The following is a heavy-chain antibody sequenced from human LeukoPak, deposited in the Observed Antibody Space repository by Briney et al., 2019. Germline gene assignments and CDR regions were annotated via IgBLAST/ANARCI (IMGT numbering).Heavy chain of an antibody. CDR3: ARLASGYCSGGSCYGNWFDP. CDR1: GGSISSGDYY. CDR2: IYYSGGT. J-gene: IGHJ5*02. D-gene: IGHD2-15*01. Sequence: PSETLSLTCTVSGGSISSGDYYWSWIRQPPGKGLEWIGYIYYSGGTYYNPSLKSRVTISVDTSKNQFSLKLSSVTAADTAVYYCARLASGYCSGGSCYGNWFDPWGQGTLVTVSS. V-gene: IGHV4-30-4*01.